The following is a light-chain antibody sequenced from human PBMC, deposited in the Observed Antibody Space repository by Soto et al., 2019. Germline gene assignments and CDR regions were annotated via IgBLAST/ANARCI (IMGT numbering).Light chain of an antibody. V-gene: IGKV1-39*01. J-gene: IGKJ1*01. CDR2: GAS. Sequence: DIQMTQSPSSLSASVGDRVTITCRASQSIRTYLNWYQQKPGKAPKLLIYGASSLETGVPSRFSGSGSGTDFTLIISSLQPEDFATYYCQQSYDITWAFGQGTRVETK. CDR3: QQSYDITWA. CDR1: QSIRTY.